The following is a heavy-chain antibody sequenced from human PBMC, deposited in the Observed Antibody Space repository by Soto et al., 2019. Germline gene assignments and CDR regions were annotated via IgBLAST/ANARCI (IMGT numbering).Heavy chain of an antibody. CDR3: ARDTTSGNYYYGMDV. CDR1: GGSISSGDYY. D-gene: IGHD3-10*01. Sequence: PSETLSLTCTVSGGSISSGDYYWSWIRQPPGKGLEWIGYIYYSGSTYYNPSLKGRVTISVDTSKNQFSLKLSSVTAADTAVYYCARDTTSGNYYYGMDVWGQGTTVTVSS. J-gene: IGHJ6*02. V-gene: IGHV4-30-4*01. CDR2: IYYSGST.